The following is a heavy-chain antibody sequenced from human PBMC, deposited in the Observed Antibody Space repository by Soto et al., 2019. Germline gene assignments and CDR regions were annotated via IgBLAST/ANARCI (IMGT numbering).Heavy chain of an antibody. D-gene: IGHD5-18*01. J-gene: IGHJ4*02. CDR3: ARGGNFAFRGYSFAFDF. CDR2: MNIDTGGT. Sequence: ASVKVSCKASGYRFTAYYIHWVRQAPGQGLEWMGRMNIDTGGTTYAQKFQGRVTMTRDTSISTAYMEVSSVKSDDTAMYYCARGGNFAFRGYSFAFDFWGQGTLVTVSS. V-gene: IGHV1-2*06. CDR1: GYRFTAYY.